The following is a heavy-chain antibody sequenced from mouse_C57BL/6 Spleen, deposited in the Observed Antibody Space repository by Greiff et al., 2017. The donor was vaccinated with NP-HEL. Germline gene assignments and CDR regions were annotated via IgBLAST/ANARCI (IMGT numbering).Heavy chain of an antibody. CDR2: IYPGDGDT. J-gene: IGHJ3*01. Sequence: QVQLQQSGPELVKPGASVKISCKASGYAFSSSWMNWVKQRPGKGLEWIGRIYPGDGDTNYNGKFKGKATLTADKSSSTAYMQLSSLTSDDSAVYFCARDRNYGSSCWFAYWGQGTLVTVSA. V-gene: IGHV1-82*01. CDR3: ARDRNYGSSCWFAY. CDR1: GYAFSSSW. D-gene: IGHD1-1*01.